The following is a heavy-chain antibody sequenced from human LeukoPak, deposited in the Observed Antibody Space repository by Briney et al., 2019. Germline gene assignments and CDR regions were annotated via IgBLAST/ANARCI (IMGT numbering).Heavy chain of an antibody. CDR3: ERDLGYCSGGSCFYWFDP. J-gene: IGHJ5*02. Sequence: PGGSLRLSCAASGFTFSSYEMNWVRQAPGKGREWGSYISSSGSTIYYADSVKGRFTISRDNAKNSLYLHMHSLRAEDTAVYYCERDLGYCSGGSCFYWFDPWGQGTLVTVSS. D-gene: IGHD2-15*01. CDR1: GFTFSSYE. V-gene: IGHV3-48*03. CDR2: ISSSGSTI.